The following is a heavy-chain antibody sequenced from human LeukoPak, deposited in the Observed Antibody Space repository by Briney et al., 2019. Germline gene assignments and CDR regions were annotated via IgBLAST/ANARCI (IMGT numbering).Heavy chain of an antibody. Sequence: SETLSLTCTVSGGSISSSSYYWGWNRQPPGKGLEWIGSIYYSGSTYYNPSLKSRVTISVDTSKNQFSLKLSSVTAADTAVYYCARLDYYDSSGHIDYWGQGTLVTVSS. CDR2: IYYSGST. CDR1: GGSISSSSYY. D-gene: IGHD3-22*01. J-gene: IGHJ4*02. V-gene: IGHV4-39*01. CDR3: ARLDYYDSSGHIDY.